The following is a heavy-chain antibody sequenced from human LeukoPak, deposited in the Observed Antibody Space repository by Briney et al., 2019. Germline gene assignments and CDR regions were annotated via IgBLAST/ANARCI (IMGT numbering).Heavy chain of an antibody. V-gene: IGHV4-39*01. CDR3: ARSAGYYFDY. Sequence: PSETLSLTCTVSGGSISSSSYYWGWIRQPPGKGLEWIGSIYYSGSTYYNPSLKSRVTISVDTSKNQFSLKLSSVTAADTAVYYCARSAGYYFDYWGQGTLVTVSS. CDR2: IYYSGST. J-gene: IGHJ4*02. D-gene: IGHD1-14*01. CDR1: GGSISSSSYY.